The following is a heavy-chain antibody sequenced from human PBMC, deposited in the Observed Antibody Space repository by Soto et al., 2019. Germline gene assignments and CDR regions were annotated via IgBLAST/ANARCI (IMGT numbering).Heavy chain of an antibody. Sequence: QITLKESGPSLVKPTQTLTLTCTFSGFSLTTYGVGVGWVRQPPGKALEWLAIIYWDHDQYFCPALKDRLTSANDSATNRVVLTMISMDPVDTATYFCAHFVRTFDVWGHGTVVTVSS. D-gene: IGHD3-10*02. CDR1: GFSLTTYGVG. CDR3: AHFVRTFDV. J-gene: IGHJ3*01. CDR2: IYWDHDQ. V-gene: IGHV2-5*02.